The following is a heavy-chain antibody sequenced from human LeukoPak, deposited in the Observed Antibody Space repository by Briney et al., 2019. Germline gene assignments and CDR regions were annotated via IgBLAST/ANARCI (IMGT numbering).Heavy chain of an antibody. CDR2: ISAYNGNT. J-gene: IGHJ3*02. V-gene: IGHV1-18*01. Sequence: ASVKVSCKASGYTFTSYGISWVRQAPGQGLEWMGWISAYNGNTNYAQKLQGRVTMTTDTSTSTAYMELRSLRSDDTAVYYCAREARRGYGYDSTWGALDIWGQGTMVTVSS. CDR3: AREARRGYGYDSTWGALDI. D-gene: IGHD5-18*01. CDR1: GYTFTSYG.